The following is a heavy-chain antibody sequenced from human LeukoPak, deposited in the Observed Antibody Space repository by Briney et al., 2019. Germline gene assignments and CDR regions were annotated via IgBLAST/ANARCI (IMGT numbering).Heavy chain of an antibody. CDR2: ISGSGGST. CDR1: GFTFSSYA. J-gene: IGHJ5*02. D-gene: IGHD6-19*01. V-gene: IGHV3-23*01. CDR3: AKHSGWYWIYLGFDP. Sequence: PGGSLRLSCAASGFTFSSYAMSWVRQAPGKGLEWVSAISGSGGSTYYADSVKGRFTISRDNSKNTLYLQMNSLRAEDTAVYYCAKHSGWYWIYLGFDPWGQGTLVTVSS.